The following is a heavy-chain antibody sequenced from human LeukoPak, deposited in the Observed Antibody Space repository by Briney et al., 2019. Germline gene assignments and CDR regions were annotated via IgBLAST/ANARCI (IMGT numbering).Heavy chain of an antibody. CDR1: GSTFSSYS. V-gene: IGHV1-69*02. J-gene: IGHJ5*02. D-gene: IGHD6-19*01. Sequence: SVKVSCKASGSTFSSYSMSWVRQAPGQGLEWMGRIIPILGIANYAQKFQGRVTITAEKSTRTDYMRPRSLRSEDTAVYYCAISLFAISVAGAIDPWGQGTLVTVSS. CDR2: IIPILGIA. CDR3: AISLFAISVAGAIDP.